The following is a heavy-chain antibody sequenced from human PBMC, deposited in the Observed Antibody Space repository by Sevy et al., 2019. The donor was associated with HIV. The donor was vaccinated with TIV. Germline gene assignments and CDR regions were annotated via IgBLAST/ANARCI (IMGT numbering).Heavy chain of an antibody. J-gene: IGHJ4*02. CDR3: ARDRVYYYGSGSYTNYFDY. D-gene: IGHD3-10*01. V-gene: IGHV3-7*01. CDR1: GFTFSSYW. Sequence: GGSLRLSCAASGFTFSSYWMSWVRQAPGKGLEWVANIKQDGSEKYYVDSVKGRFTISRDNAKNSLYQQMNSLRAEDTAVYYCARDRVYYYGSGSYTNYFDYWGQGTLVTVSS. CDR2: IKQDGSEK.